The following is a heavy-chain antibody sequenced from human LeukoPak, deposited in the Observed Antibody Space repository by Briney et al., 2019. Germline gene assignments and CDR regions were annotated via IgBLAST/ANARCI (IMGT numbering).Heavy chain of an antibody. V-gene: IGHV1-18*01. J-gene: IGHJ3*02. CDR3: ATVPEDAFDI. CDR2: ISAYNGNT. D-gene: IGHD2-2*01. CDR1: GYTFTSYG. Sequence: ASVKVSCKASGYTFTSYGISWVRQAPGQGLEWMGWISAYNGNTNYAQKLQGRVTMTTDTSTDTAYMELSSLRSEDTAVYYCATVPEDAFDIWGQGTMVTVSS.